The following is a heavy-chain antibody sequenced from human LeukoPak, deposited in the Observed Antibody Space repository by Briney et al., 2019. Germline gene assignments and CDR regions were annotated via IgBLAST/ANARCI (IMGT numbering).Heavy chain of an antibody. D-gene: IGHD4-11*01. CDR3: ARGYSNYVTWFDP. Sequence: SETLSLTCTVSGGSISSGDYYWSWIRQPPGTGLEWIGEINHSGSTNYNPSLKSRVTISVDTSKNQFSLKLSSVTAADTAVYYCARGYSNYVTWFDPWGQGTLVTVSS. V-gene: IGHV4-39*07. CDR2: INHSGST. J-gene: IGHJ5*02. CDR1: GGSISSGDYY.